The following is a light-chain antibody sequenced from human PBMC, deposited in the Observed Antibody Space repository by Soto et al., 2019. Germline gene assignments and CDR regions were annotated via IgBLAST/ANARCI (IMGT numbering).Light chain of an antibody. CDR2: KVS. V-gene: IGKV2-30*01. CDR1: QSLVYSDGNTY. J-gene: IGKJ1*01. Sequence: DVVMTQSPLSLPVTLGQPASISCRSSQSLVYSDGNTYLNWFQQRPGQSPRRLIYKVSNRDSGVPDRFSGSGSVTDFTLKISRVEAEDVGVYYCMQGTHQQRTFGQGTKVEIK. CDR3: MQGTHQQRT.